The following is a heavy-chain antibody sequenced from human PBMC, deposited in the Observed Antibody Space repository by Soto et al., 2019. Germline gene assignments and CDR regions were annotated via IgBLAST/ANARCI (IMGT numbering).Heavy chain of an antibody. CDR1: GGSISSSTYY. J-gene: IGHJ4*02. D-gene: IGHD3-22*01. CDR2: VYYSGST. CDR3: ARHQYYYDSSGYTLDY. Sequence: SETLSLTCTVSGGSISSSTYYWGCIRQPPGKGLEWIGSVYYSGSTYYNPSLKSRVTISVDTSNNQFSLKLNSVTAADTAVYYCARHQYYYDSSGYTLDYWGQGTLVTVSS. V-gene: IGHV4-39*01.